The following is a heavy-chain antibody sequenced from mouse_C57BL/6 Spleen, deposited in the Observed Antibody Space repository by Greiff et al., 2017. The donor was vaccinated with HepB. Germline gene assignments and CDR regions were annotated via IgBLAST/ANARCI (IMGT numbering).Heavy chain of an antibody. CDR3: ARLGDYYGSSHFDY. CDR1: GYTFTSYW. CDR2: IDPSDSET. V-gene: IGHV1-52*01. J-gene: IGHJ2*01. Sequence: QVQLQQPGAELVRPGSLVKLSCKASGYTFTSYWMHWVKQRPIQGLEWIGNIDPSDSETHYNQKFKDKATLTVDKSSSTAYMQLSSLTSEDSAVYYCARLGDYYGSSHFDYWGQGTTLTVSS. D-gene: IGHD1-1*01.